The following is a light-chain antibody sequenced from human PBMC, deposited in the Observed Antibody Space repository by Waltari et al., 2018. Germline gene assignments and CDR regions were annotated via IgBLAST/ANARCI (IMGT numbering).Light chain of an antibody. J-gene: IGLJ3*02. CDR1: NSNIGSNT. V-gene: IGLV1-44*01. Sequence: QSVLTQPPSASGTPGQRVTISCSGSNSNIGSNTVNWYQHLPGTAPKVLMYRNNQRPSGVPNRISGSKSGTSASLAISGLQSEDEADYYCAAWDDSLNAWLFGGGTKLTVL. CDR2: RNN. CDR3: AAWDDSLNAWL.